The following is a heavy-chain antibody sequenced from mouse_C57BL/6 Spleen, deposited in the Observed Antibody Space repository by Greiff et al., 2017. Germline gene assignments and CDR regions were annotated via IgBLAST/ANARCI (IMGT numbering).Heavy chain of an antibody. V-gene: IGHV5-17*01. CDR2: ISSGSSTI. J-gene: IGHJ2*01. Sequence: EVKLMESGGGLVKPGGSLKLSCAASGFTFSDYGMHWVRQAPEKGLEWVAYISSGSSTIYYADTVKGRFTISRDNAKNTLFLQMTSLRSEDTAMYYCARPIYDGFPFGYWGQGTTLTVSS. CDR1: GFTFSDYG. CDR3: ARPIYDGFPFGY. D-gene: IGHD2-3*01.